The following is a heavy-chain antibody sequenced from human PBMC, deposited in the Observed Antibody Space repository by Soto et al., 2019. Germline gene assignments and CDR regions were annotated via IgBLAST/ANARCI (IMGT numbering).Heavy chain of an antibody. J-gene: IGHJ4*02. CDR3: TRLDDVRIEPAFDY. Sequence: SLRLSCAASGFSFSGSGIHWVRQASGKGLEWIGRIRSKPNNYATAYVASVKGRFTISRDDSKNTAYLQMNSLKTEDTAVYYCTRLDDVRIEPAFDYWSQGTLVTVYS. V-gene: IGHV3-73*01. D-gene: IGHD2-2*01. CDR1: GFSFSGSG. CDR2: IRSKPNNYAT.